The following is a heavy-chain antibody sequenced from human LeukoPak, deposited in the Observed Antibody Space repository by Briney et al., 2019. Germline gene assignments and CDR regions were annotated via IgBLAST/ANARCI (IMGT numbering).Heavy chain of an antibody. V-gene: IGHV1-46*01. CDR3: AREAITILGLVRTQTTKGPHRFDP. J-gene: IGHJ5*02. CDR1: GYTFTSYH. CDR2: INPSGGST. D-gene: IGHD3-3*01. Sequence: GASVKVSCKASGYTFTSYHMHWVRQAPGQGLEWMGIINPSGGSTNYAQRFRGRVTMTRDMSTGTVYMELSSLTSEDTAVYYCAREAITILGLVRTQTTKGPHRFDPWGQGTLVTVSS.